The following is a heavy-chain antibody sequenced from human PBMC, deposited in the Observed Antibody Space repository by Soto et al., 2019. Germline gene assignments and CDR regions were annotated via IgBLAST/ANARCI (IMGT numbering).Heavy chain of an antibody. CDR3: ARTTYSDY. Sequence: QPVGSLRLSCVASGFTFSSYWMSWVRQAPGKGLEWVANIKHYGSEKYYVDSVKGRFTISRDNAKNSLYLQMNSLRAEDTAVYYCARTTYSDYWGQGTLVTVSS. V-gene: IGHV3-7*01. CDR1: GFTFSSYW. CDR2: IKHYGSEK. J-gene: IGHJ4*01.